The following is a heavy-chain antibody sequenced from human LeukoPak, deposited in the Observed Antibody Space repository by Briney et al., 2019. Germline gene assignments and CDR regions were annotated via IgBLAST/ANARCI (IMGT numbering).Heavy chain of an antibody. V-gene: IGHV3-30*02. CDR2: IRYDGSNK. J-gene: IGHJ3*02. D-gene: IGHD2-2*01. Sequence: GGSLRLSCAASGFTFSSYGMHWVRQAPGKGLEWVAFIRYDGSNKYYAGSVKGRFTISRDNSKNTLYLQMNSLRAEDTAVYYCANLPPLLPYCSSTSCYDAFDIWGQGTMVTVSS. CDR1: GFTFSSYG. CDR3: ANLPPLLPYCSSTSCYDAFDI.